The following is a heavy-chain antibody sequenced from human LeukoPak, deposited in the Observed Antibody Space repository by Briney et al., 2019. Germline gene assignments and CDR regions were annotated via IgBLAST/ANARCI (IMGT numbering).Heavy chain of an antibody. J-gene: IGHJ4*02. V-gene: IGHV1-69*06. CDR2: IIPIFGTA. CDR1: GGTFSSYA. Sequence: SVKVSCKASGGTFSSYAISWVRQAPGQGLEWMGGIIPIFGTANYAQKFQGRVTITADKSTRTAYKELSSLRSEDTAVYYCARGGEDCSSTSCYSNYFDYWGQGTLVTVSS. CDR3: ARGGEDCSSTSCYSNYFDY. D-gene: IGHD2-2*01.